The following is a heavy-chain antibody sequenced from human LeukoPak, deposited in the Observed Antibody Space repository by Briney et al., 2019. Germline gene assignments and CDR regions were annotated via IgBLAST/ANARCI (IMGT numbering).Heavy chain of an antibody. Sequence: SETLSLTCTVSGGSISSDYWSWIRQPPGKGLEWIGSIYYSGSTYYNPSLKSRVTISVDTSKNQFSLKLSSVTAADTAVYYCARQREYYGSGRGYFDYWGQGTLVTVSS. D-gene: IGHD3-10*01. CDR3: ARQREYYGSGRGYFDY. J-gene: IGHJ4*02. CDR1: GGSISSDY. V-gene: IGHV4-39*01. CDR2: IYYSGST.